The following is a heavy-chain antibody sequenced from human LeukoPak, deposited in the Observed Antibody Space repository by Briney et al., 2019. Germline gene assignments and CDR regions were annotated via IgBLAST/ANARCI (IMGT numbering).Heavy chain of an antibody. J-gene: IGHJ3*02. CDR2: LSPIFGTA. Sequence: SVKLSYKASGGTFSSSAISWARQAPGQGLEWIGGLSPIFGTANYAQKFQGRVTITADESTSTAYMELSSLRSEDTAVYYCARAPDIVVVPAAADAFDIWGQGTMVTVSS. CDR3: ARAPDIVVVPAAADAFDI. CDR1: GGTFSSSA. V-gene: IGHV1-69*13. D-gene: IGHD2-2*01.